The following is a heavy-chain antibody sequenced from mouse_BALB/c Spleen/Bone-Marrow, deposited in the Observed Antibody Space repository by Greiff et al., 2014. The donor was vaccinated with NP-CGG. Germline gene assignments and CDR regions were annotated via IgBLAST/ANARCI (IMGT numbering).Heavy chain of an antibody. D-gene: IGHD4-1*01. V-gene: IGHV1-80*01. J-gene: IGHJ2*01. CDR2: IYPGDGDT. Sequence: VKLQESGAELVRPGSSVKISCKASGYAFSSYWMNWVKQRPGQGLEWIGQIYPGDGDTNYNGNLKDKATLTTDKSSTTAYMQLSSLTSEDSAVYFCARGGRLTGYYFDYWGQGTTLTVSS. CDR3: ARGGRLTGYYFDY. CDR1: GYAFSSYW.